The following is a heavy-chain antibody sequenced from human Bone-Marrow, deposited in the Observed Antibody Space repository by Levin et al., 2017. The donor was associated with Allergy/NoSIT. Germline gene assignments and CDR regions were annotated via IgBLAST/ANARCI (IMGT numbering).Heavy chain of an antibody. CDR1: GGTFSSYA. V-gene: IGHV1-69*06. J-gene: IGHJ6*03. CDR2: IIPIFGTA. Sequence: GGSLRLSCKASGGTFSSYAISWVRQAPGQGLEWMGGIIPIFGTANYAQKFQGRVTITADKSTSTAYMELSSLRSEDTAVYYCASVPGDIVVVPAAIPYYYYYMDVWGKGTTVTVSS. D-gene: IGHD2-2*02. CDR3: ASVPGDIVVVPAAIPYYYYYMDV.